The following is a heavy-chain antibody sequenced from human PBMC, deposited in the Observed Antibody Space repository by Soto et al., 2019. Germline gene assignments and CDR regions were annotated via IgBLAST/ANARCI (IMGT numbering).Heavy chain of an antibody. CDR2: ISYSGNT. CDR1: GRSISDYY. Sequence: LSATPSPTCTVPGRSISDYYWSWVRQSPEKGLEWIGYISYSGNTIYNPSLKSRVTISIDTSNNQFSLNRNSVTAADTAIYYCAKAAGMVGATKPYYWGRGILVTVSS. CDR3: AKAAGMVGATKPYY. D-gene: IGHD1-26*01. J-gene: IGHJ4*02. V-gene: IGHV4-59*01.